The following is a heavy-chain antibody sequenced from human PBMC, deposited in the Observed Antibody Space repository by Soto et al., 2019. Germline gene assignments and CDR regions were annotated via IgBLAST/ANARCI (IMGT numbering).Heavy chain of an antibody. CDR2: INSDGSST. V-gene: IGHV3-74*01. CDR1: GFTFSSYW. D-gene: IGHD3-22*01. Sequence: GGSLRLSCAASGFTFSSYWMHWVHQAPGKGLVWVSRINSDGSSTSYADSVKGRFTISRDNAKNTLYLQMNSLRAEDTAVYYCARDPYYYDSSGYFRGYYYGMDVWGQGTTVTVSS. CDR3: ARDPYYYDSSGYFRGYYYGMDV. J-gene: IGHJ6*02.